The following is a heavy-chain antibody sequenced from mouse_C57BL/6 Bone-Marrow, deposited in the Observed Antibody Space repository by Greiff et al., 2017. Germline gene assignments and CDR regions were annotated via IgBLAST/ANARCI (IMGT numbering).Heavy chain of an antibody. J-gene: IGHJ2*01. CDR3: ARGDYYRRYYFDY. D-gene: IGHD2-13*01. Sequence: QVQLQQPGAELVKPGASVKLSCKASGYTFTTYPIEWMKQNPRKSLEWIGNFHPSDDDTKYNQKFKDKATLTVDKSSSTVYLQLSRLTSDDSAVYYCARGDYYRRYYFDYWGKGTTLTVSS. CDR2: FHPSDDDT. V-gene: IGHV1-47*01. CDR1: GYTFTTYP.